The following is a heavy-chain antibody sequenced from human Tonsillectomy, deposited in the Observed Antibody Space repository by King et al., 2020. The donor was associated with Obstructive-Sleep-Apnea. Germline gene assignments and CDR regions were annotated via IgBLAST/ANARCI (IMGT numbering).Heavy chain of an antibody. CDR2: IWYDGSNK. D-gene: IGHD6-19*01. CDR3: AKKGHSSGWYYLAY. J-gene: IGHJ4*02. Sequence: VQLVESGGGVVQPGRSLRLSCAASGFTFSSYGMHWVRQAPGKGLEWVAVIWYDGSNKYYADSMKGRFTISRDNSKNTLYLQMNSLRAEDTAVYYCAKKGHSSGWYYLAYWGQGTLVTVSS. CDR1: GFTFSSYG. V-gene: IGHV3-33*06.